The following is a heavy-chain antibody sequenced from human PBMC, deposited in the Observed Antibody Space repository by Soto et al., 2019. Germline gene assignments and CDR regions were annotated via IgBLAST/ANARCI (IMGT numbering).Heavy chain of an antibody. CDR1: GYTFTSYG. J-gene: IGHJ6*02. D-gene: IGHD3-16*01. CDR2: ISAYNGNT. V-gene: IGHV1-18*01. CDR3: ARGPNPDYGDYYYGMDV. Sequence: QVQLVQSGAEVKKPGASVKVSCKASGYTFTSYGISWVRQAPGQGLEWMGWISAYNGNTNYAQKLQGRVTMTTDTATGTAYMELRSLRSDDTAVYYCARGPNPDYGDYYYGMDVWGQGTTVTVSS.